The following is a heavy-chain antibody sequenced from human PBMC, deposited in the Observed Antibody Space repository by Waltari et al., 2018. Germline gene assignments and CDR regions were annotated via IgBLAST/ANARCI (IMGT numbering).Heavy chain of an antibody. CDR3: ARDYCDRSNCHGMDV. J-gene: IGHJ6*02. D-gene: IGHD3-22*01. Sequence: QVQLVESGGGVVQPGRSLRLSCAASEFTFSSYDTPWVRQAPGKGLEWVAVISYNGRNIYYVDSVKGRFTISRDNSKKTLYMQMNSLRVEDTAVYYCARDYCDRSNCHGMDVWGQGTTVTVSS. CDR1: EFTFSSYD. CDR2: ISYNGRNI. V-gene: IGHV3-30*04.